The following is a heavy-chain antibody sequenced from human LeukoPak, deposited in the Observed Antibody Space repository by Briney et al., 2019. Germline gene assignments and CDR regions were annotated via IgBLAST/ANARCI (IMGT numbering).Heavy chain of an antibody. V-gene: IGHV4-4*02. D-gene: IGHD1-26*01. Sequence: SETLSLTCAVSGGSISSSNWWSWVRQPPGKGLEWIGEIYHSGSTNYNPSLKSRVTISVDTSKNQFSLKLSSVTAADTAVYYCASRERGAFYYYMDVWGKGTTVTISS. CDR2: IYHSGST. J-gene: IGHJ6*03. CDR1: GGSISSSNW. CDR3: ASRERGAFYYYMDV.